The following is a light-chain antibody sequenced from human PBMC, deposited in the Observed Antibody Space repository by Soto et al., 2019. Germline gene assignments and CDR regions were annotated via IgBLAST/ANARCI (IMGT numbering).Light chain of an antibody. J-gene: IGKJ2*01. CDR2: LAS. Sequence: DIQMTQSPSSVSASVGDRVTITCRASQNIDSYLDWYQQKPGKAPNLLIYLASTLQSGVPARFSGTGFGTDFTLTISSLQPEDSATYYCRQSYGSPYTFGQGTKLEIK. V-gene: IGKV1-39*01. CDR1: QNIDSY. CDR3: RQSYGSPYT.